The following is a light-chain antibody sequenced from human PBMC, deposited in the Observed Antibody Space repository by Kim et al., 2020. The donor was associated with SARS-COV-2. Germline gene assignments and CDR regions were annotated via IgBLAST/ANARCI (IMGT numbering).Light chain of an antibody. CDR2: DAS. CDR3: QQYDNLPLYT. V-gene: IGKV1-33*01. J-gene: IGKJ2*01. CDR1: QDISNY. Sequence: ASVGDRVTITCQASQDISNYLNWYQQKRGKAPKLLIYDASNLETGVPSRFSGSGSGTDFTFTISSLQPEDIATYYCQQYDNLPLYTFGQGTKLEI.